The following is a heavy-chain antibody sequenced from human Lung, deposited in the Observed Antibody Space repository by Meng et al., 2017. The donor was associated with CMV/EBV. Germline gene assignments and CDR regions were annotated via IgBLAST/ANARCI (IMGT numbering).Heavy chain of an antibody. CDR1: GGTFSGYA. Sequence: SXXVSXKASGGTFSGYAISWVRQAPGQGLEWMGGIIPMFGTKSYAQKFQGRVTITTDESTSTAYMELSSLRSEDTAVYYCARESLQSGCFDYWGQGTLVTVSS. V-gene: IGHV1-69*05. J-gene: IGHJ4*02. CDR3: ARESLQSGCFDY. CDR2: IIPMFGTK.